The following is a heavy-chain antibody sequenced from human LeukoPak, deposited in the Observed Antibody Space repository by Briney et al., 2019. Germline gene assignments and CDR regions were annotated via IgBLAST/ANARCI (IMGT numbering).Heavy chain of an antibody. J-gene: IGHJ4*02. CDR1: GFTFSSYG. CDR2: IWYDGSNK. Sequence: GGSLRLSCAASGFTFSSYGMHWVRQAPGEGLEWVAVIWYDGSNKYYADSVKGRFTISRDNSKNTLYLQMNSLRAEDTAVYYCARSYYYDSSGYFDYWGQGTLVTVSS. D-gene: IGHD3-22*01. CDR3: ARSYYYDSSGYFDY. V-gene: IGHV3-33*01.